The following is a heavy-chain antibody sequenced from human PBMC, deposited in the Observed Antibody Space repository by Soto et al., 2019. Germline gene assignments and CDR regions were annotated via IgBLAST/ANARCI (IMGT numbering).Heavy chain of an antibody. CDR3: ARDFDIVVVPAASMEHGMDV. J-gene: IGHJ6*02. CDR2: INAYNGNT. CDR1: GYSFARYG. Sequence: ASVKVSCKASGYSFARYGRGWARQAPGQGLEWMGWINAYNGNTNYAQNLQGRLTLTTDTSTTTAYMELRSLRSNDTAVYYCARDFDIVVVPAASMEHGMDVWGQGTTLTVSS. V-gene: IGHV1-18*01. D-gene: IGHD2-2*01.